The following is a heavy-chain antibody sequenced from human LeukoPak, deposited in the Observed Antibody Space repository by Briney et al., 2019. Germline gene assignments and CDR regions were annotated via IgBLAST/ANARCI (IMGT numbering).Heavy chain of an antibody. J-gene: IGHJ5*02. CDR3: ARVLFGSTSWRFDP. V-gene: IGHV4-61*05. CDR1: GGSISSSSYY. D-gene: IGHD2-2*01. Sequence: KTSETLSLTCTVSGGSISSSSYYWGWIRQPPGKGLESIAYISYSGSTNYNPSLKSRVTISVDTSKNQFSLKLSSVTAADTAVYYCARVLFGSTSWRFDPWGQGTLVTVSS. CDR2: ISYSGST.